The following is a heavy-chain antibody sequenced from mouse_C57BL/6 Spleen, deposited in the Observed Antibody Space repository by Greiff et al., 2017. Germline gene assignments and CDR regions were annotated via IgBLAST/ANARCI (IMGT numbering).Heavy chain of an antibody. V-gene: IGHV1-5*01. Sequence: DVKLQESGTVLARPGASVKMSCKTSGYTFTSYWMHWVKQRPGQGLEWIGAIYPGNSDTSYNQKFKGKAKLTAVTSASTAYMELSSLTNEDSAVYYCTRRDGYYVIYFDYWGQGTTLTVSS. J-gene: IGHJ2*01. D-gene: IGHD2-3*01. CDR2: IYPGNSDT. CDR1: GYTFTSYW. CDR3: TRRDGYYVIYFDY.